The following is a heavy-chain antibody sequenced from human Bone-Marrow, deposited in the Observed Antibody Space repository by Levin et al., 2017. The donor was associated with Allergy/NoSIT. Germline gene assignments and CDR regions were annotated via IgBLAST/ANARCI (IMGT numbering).Heavy chain of an antibody. CDR2: IYYSGST. CDR3: ARTYIAAAGHTYYYYMDV. Sequence: GSLRLSCTVSGGSVSSGSYYWSWIRQPPGKGLEWIGYIYYSGSTNYNPSLKSRVTISVDTSKNQFSLKLSSVTAADTAVYYCARTYIAAAGHTYYYYMDVWGKGTTVTVSS. J-gene: IGHJ6*03. CDR1: GGSVSSGSYY. D-gene: IGHD6-13*01. V-gene: IGHV4-61*01.